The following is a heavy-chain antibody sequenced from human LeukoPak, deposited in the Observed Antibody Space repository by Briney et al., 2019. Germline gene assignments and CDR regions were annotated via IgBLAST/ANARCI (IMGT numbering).Heavy chain of an antibody. V-gene: IGHV1-2*06. J-gene: IGHJ4*02. CDR3: ARVWDSSGWYYAY. CDR2: TNPNSGGT. D-gene: IGHD6-19*01. Sequence: GASVKVSCKASGYTFTGYYMHWVRQAPGQGLEWMGRTNPNSGGTNYAQKFQGRVTMTRDTSISTAYMELSRLRSDDTAVYYCARVWDSSGWYYAYWGQGTLVTVSS. CDR1: GYTFTGYY.